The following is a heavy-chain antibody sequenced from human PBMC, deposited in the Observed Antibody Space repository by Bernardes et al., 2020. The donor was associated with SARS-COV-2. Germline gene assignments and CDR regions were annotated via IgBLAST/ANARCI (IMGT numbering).Heavy chain of an antibody. J-gene: IGHJ6*01. CDR1: GGSFSGYF. D-gene: IGHD3-3*01. CDR3: ARGGPTLDFWSGLEGGYGMDV. V-gene: IGHV4-34*01. Sequence: SETLSLTCAVYGGSFSGYFWSWVRQPPGKGLEWIGEINHRGDTNHSPSLKSRVTMSIDTSTNQFSLKLTSVTAADTAVYYCARGGPTLDFWSGLEGGYGMDVWGQGTTVTVSS. CDR2: INHRGDT.